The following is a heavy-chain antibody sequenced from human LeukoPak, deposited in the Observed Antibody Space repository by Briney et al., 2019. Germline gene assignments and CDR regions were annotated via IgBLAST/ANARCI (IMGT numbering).Heavy chain of an antibody. J-gene: IGHJ4*02. CDR2: INTETGNP. Sequence: ASVKVSCKASGYTFISYAMNWVRQAPGQGLEWMGWINTETGNPTYAQGFTGPFVFSVDTSVNTAYLQISSLRTEDTAVYYCARGGYYGGSGTYGFFDYWGQGSLVTVSS. CDR1: GYTFISYA. V-gene: IGHV7-4-1*02. CDR3: ARGGYYGGSGTYGFFDY. D-gene: IGHD3-10*01.